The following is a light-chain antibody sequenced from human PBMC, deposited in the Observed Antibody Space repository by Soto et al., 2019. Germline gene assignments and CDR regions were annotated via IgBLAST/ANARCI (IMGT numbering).Light chain of an antibody. CDR3: SSYAGSNNPYV. J-gene: IGLJ1*01. Sequence: QSVLTQATSASGPPGQAITISCTGTNGDIGGYDYVSWYQQHPGKAPKLMIYEVTKRPLGVPDRFSGSKSGNTASLTVSGLQAEDEADYYCSSYAGSNNPYVSGNGTKVTVL. CDR2: EVT. CDR1: NGDIGGYDY. V-gene: IGLV2-8*01.